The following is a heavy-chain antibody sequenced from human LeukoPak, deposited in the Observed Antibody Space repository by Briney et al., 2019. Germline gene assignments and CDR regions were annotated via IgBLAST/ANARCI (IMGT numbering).Heavy chain of an antibody. CDR2: ISAYNGNT. CDR3: ARSWEYYYGMDV. CDR1: GYTLTSYG. J-gene: IGHJ6*02. D-gene: IGHD1-26*01. V-gene: IGHV1-18*01. Sequence: ASVKVSFKASGYTLTSYGISWVRQAPGQGLEWMGWISAYNGNTNYAQKLQGRVTMTTDTSTSTAYMELRSLRSDDTAVYYCARSWEYYYGMDVWGQGTTVTVSS.